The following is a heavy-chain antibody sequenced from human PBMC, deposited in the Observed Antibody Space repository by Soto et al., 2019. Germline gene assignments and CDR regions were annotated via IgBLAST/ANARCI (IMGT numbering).Heavy chain of an antibody. CDR2: IYYSGST. D-gene: IGHD2-21*02. J-gene: IGHJ6*02. V-gene: IGHV4-59*01. CDR1: GGSISSYY. Sequence: SETLSLTCTVSGGSISSYYWSWIRQPPGKGLEWIGYIYYSGSTNYNPSLKSRVTISVDTSKNQFSLKLSSVTAADTAVYYCARGVTARYYYGMDVWRQGTTVTVFS. CDR3: ARGVTARYYYGMDV.